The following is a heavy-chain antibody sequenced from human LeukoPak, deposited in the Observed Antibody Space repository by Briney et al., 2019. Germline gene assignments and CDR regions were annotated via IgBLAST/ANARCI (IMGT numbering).Heavy chain of an antibody. CDR3: ARGGLYCSGGSCALRFDP. J-gene: IGHJ5*02. D-gene: IGHD2-15*01. Sequence: PAETLSLTFAVYGGSFSGYYWSWIRQPPGKGLEWIGEINHSGSTNYNPSLKSRVTISVDTSKNQFSLKLSSVTAADTAVYYCARGGLYCSGGSCALRFDPWGQGTLVTVSS. V-gene: IGHV4-34*01. CDR2: INHSGST. CDR1: GGSFSGYY.